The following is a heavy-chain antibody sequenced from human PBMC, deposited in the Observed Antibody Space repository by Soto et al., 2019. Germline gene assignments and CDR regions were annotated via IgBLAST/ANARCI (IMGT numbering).Heavy chain of an antibody. Sequence: GYAGLSCAAPRLTLSSNYITWARQAPGKGLEWVSVIYSGGSTYYADSVKGRFTISRDNSKNTLYLQMNSLRAEDTAVYYCVRLWGDYRDLLYFQ. J-gene: IGHJ1*01. D-gene: IGHD4-17*01. V-gene: IGHV3-53*01. CDR3: VRLWGDYRDLLYFQ. CDR1: RLTLSSNY. CDR2: IYSGGST.